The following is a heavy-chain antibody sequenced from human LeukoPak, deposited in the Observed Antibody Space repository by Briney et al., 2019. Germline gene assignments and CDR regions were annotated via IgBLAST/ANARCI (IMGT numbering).Heavy chain of an antibody. V-gene: IGHV3-23*01. CDR2: ITNSGENT. J-gene: IGHJ4*02. Sequence: GGSLRLSCEASGFSFPYGMSWVRQAPGKGLEWVSGITNSGENTYYADSVKGRFTISRDNSKNTLFLEMNSLRVEDTAVYYCARGKGRYYGSGSYFDYWGQGTLVTVSS. CDR3: ARGKGRYYGSGSYFDY. D-gene: IGHD3-10*01. CDR1: GFSFPYG.